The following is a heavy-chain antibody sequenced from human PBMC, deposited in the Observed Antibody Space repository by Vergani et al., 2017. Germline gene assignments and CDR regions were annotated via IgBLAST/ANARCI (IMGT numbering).Heavy chain of an antibody. CDR1: GYTFTSYG. J-gene: IGHJ5*02. D-gene: IGHD2-2*01. Sequence: QVQLVQSGAEVKKPGASVKVSCKASGYTFTSYGISWVRQAPGQGLEWRGWISAYNGNTNSAQKLQGRVTMTTDTSTSTADMELRSLRSDDTAVYYCARVGVRCSSTSCYYEYWFDPWGQGTLVTVSS. CDR3: ARVGVRCSSTSCYYEYWFDP. CDR2: ISAYNGNT. V-gene: IGHV1-18*01.